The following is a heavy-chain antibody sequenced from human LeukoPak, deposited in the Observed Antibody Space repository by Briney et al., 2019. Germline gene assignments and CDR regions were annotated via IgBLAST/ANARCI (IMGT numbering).Heavy chain of an antibody. Sequence: GGSLRVSCAASGFTFSTYAMSWVRQAPGKGLEWVSAISGSGGSTYYADSVKGRFTISRDNSKNTLYLQMNRLRAEDTAVYYCAKEGYRYGYAIDYWGQGTLVTVSS. V-gene: IGHV3-23*01. J-gene: IGHJ4*02. CDR3: AKEGYRYGYAIDY. CDR1: GFTFSTYA. D-gene: IGHD5-18*01. CDR2: ISGSGGST.